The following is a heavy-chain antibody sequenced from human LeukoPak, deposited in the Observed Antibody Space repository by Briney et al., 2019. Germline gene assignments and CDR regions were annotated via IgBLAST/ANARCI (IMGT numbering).Heavy chain of an antibody. CDR3: ASGYDYGDYVVDFGY. CDR1: GYTFTSYP. V-gene: IGHV1-18*01. Sequence: ASVKVSCKVSGYTFTSYPIRWVRQAPGQGLEWMGWLTSYNGNTIYAQKLQGRVTMTADTSTSTAYMALRGLRSDDTAVYYCASGYDYGDYVVDFGYWGQGTLVAVSA. J-gene: IGHJ4*02. CDR2: LTSYNGNT. D-gene: IGHD4-17*01.